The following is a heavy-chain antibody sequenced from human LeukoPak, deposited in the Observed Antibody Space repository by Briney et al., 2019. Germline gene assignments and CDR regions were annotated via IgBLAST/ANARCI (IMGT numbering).Heavy chain of an antibody. D-gene: IGHD6-19*01. CDR2: IIPIFGTA. CDR3: ARDGWREEDI. Sequence: GASVKVSCKASGGTFSSYATSWVRQAPGQGLEWMGGIIPIFGTANYAQKFQGRVTITADESTSTAYMELSSLRSEDTAVYYCARDGWREEDIWGQGTMVTVSS. CDR1: GGTFSSYA. V-gene: IGHV1-69*01. J-gene: IGHJ3*02.